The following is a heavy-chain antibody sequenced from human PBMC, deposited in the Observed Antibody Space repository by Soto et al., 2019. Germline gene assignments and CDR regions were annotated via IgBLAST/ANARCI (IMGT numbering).Heavy chain of an antibody. CDR2: IYYSGST. D-gene: IGHD3-10*01. CDR3: ARGITSRGAFDI. Sequence: SETLSLTCTVSGGSISSGGYYWSWIRQHPGKGLEWIGYIYYSGSTYYNPSLKSRVTISVDTSKNQFSLKLSSVTAADTAVYSCARGITSRGAFDIWGQGTMVTVSS. J-gene: IGHJ3*02. CDR1: GGSISSGGYY. V-gene: IGHV4-31*03.